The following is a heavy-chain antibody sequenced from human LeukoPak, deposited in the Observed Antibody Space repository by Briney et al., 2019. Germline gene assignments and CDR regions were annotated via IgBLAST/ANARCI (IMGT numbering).Heavy chain of an antibody. Sequence: GGSLRLSCAASGFTFSSYSMNWVRQAPGKGLEWVSSISSSSSYIYYADSVKGRFTISRDNAKNSLYLQMNSLRAEDTAVYYCARSDCSGGSCYDYWGQGTLVAVSS. V-gene: IGHV3-21*01. CDR1: GFTFSSYS. J-gene: IGHJ4*02. CDR3: ARSDCSGGSCYDY. CDR2: ISSSSSYI. D-gene: IGHD2-15*01.